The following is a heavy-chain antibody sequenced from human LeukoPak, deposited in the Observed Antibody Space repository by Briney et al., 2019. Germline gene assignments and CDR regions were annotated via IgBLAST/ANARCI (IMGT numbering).Heavy chain of an antibody. Sequence: ASVKVSCKASGYIFPSYGVSWVRQAPGQGLEWMGWISAYNGNTIYAQKLQGRVTMTTDTSTSTAYMELRSLRSDDTAVYYCARAPPGDDYYYYYMDVWGKGTTVTVSS. V-gene: IGHV1-18*01. J-gene: IGHJ6*03. CDR1: GYIFPSYG. CDR2: ISAYNGNT. CDR3: ARAPPGDDYYYYYMDV.